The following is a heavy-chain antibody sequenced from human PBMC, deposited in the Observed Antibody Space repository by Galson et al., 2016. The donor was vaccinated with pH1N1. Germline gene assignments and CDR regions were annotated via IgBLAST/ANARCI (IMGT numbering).Heavy chain of an antibody. J-gene: IGHJ5*02. V-gene: IGHV3-23*01. D-gene: IGHD4-11*01. CDR2: ISASGEST. CDR1: GFTFSSFA. CDR3: ARGRLHERWFDP. Sequence: SLRLFCAASGFTFSSFAMSWVRQAPGKGLEWVSAISASGESTFYADSVKGRFTISRDNSKNTLFLQMNTLRAADTAVYYCARGRLHERWFDPWGQGTLVTVSS.